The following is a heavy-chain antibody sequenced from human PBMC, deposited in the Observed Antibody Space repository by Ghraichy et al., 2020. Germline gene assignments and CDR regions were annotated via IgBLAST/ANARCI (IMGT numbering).Heavy chain of an antibody. V-gene: IGHV6-1*01. CDR3: ARGDGGSAWYWGFDN. CDR2: TYYRSKWYN. J-gene: IGHJ4*02. Sequence: SQTLSLTCAISGDSVSSNSAAWNWIRQSPLRGLEWLGRTYYRSKWYNDYTISVKGRITITPDTSKNQFSLELNSMTPEDTAVYYCARGDGGSAWYWGFDNWGQGTLVTVSS. D-gene: IGHD6-19*01. CDR1: GDSVSSNSAA.